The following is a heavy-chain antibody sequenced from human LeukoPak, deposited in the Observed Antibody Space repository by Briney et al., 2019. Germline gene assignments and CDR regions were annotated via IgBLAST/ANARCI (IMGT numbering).Heavy chain of an antibody. J-gene: IGHJ6*03. Sequence: GGSLRLSCAASGFTFSSSGMIWVRQAPGKGLEWVSAIISGDTTYYADSVKGRFTISRDNSKNTLYLQMSSLRAEDTAVYYCARGALYYMDVWGKGTTVTISS. CDR1: GFTFSSSG. CDR2: IISGDTT. V-gene: IGHV3-23*01. CDR3: ARGALYYMDV.